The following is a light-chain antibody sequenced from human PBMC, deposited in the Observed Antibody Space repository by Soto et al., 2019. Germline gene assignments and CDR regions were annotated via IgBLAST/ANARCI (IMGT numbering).Light chain of an antibody. CDR1: SSDIGYYKY. CDR2: VNS. V-gene: IGLV2-14*01. J-gene: IGLJ1*01. Sequence: QSALTQPASVSGSPGQSITISCTGTSSDIGYYKYVSWYQQHPDKAPKLIIFVNSNRPSGISNRFSASKSGNTASLTISGLQAEDEADYYCSSYTSSDTPYVFGTGTKLTVL. CDR3: SSYTSSDTPYV.